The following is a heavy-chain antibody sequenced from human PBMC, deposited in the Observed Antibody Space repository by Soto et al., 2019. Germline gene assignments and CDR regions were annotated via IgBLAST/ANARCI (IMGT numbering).Heavy chain of an antibody. Sequence: GGSLRLSCAASGFTFSSYSMNWVRQAPGKGLEWVSSISSSSSYIYYADSVKGRFTISRDNAKNSLYLQMDSLRGEDTALYYCAKDYPYDLSNYGMDVWGQGTTVTVSS. J-gene: IGHJ6*02. CDR1: GFTFSSYS. V-gene: IGHV3-21*01. D-gene: IGHD3-3*01. CDR2: ISSSSSYI. CDR3: AKDYPYDLSNYGMDV.